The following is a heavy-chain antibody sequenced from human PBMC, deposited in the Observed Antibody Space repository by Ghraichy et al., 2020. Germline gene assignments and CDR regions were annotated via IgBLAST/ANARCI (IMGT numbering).Heavy chain of an antibody. Sequence: QTLSLTCAVYGGSFSGYYWSWIRQPPGKGLEWIGEINHSGSTNYNPSLKSRVTISVDTSKNQFSLKLSSVTAADTAVYYCASRGFLEWFNWGQGTLVTVSS. V-gene: IGHV4-34*01. CDR1: GGSFSGYY. D-gene: IGHD3-3*01. CDR2: INHSGST. CDR3: ASRGFLEWFN. J-gene: IGHJ4*02.